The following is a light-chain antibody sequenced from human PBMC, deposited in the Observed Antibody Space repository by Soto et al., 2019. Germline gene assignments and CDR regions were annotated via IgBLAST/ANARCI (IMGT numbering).Light chain of an antibody. V-gene: IGLV2-8*01. Sequence: QSALTQPASVSGSPGQSITVSCTGTSSDIGGYNYVSWYQQHPGKAPKLMIYDVSERPSGVPDRFSGSKSGNTASLTVSGLQAEDEADYYCCSYAGSNNFYVFGTGTKLTVL. CDR1: SSDIGGYNY. CDR3: CSYAGSNNFYV. J-gene: IGLJ1*01. CDR2: DVS.